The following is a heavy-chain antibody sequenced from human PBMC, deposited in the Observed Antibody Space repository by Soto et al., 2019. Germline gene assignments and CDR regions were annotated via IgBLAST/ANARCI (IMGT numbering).Heavy chain of an antibody. D-gene: IGHD5-12*01. CDR2: INSDGSST. J-gene: IGHJ3*02. CDR3: ARDKWLQNDDGFDI. Sequence: GGSLRLSCAASGFTFSSYWMHWVRQAPGKGLVWVSRINSDGSSTTYADSVKGRFTISRDNANNTLYLQMNSLRVEDTAVYYCARDKWLQNDDGFDIWGQGTMVTVSS. V-gene: IGHV3-74*01. CDR1: GFTFSSYW.